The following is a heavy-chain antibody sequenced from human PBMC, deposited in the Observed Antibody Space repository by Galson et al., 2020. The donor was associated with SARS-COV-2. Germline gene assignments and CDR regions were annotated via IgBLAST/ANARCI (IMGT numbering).Heavy chain of an antibody. CDR2: MYPDDSYS. CDR3: ARHGASSGWYEGINF. V-gene: IGHV5-51*01. CDR1: RHSFKDYR. J-gene: IGHJ4*02. D-gene: IGHD6-19*01. Sequence: GESLKISCKTSRHSFKDYRIGWVRQMPGKGLQWMGVMYPDDSYSKYNPSFESQVTPSADKSTTTVYLQWNSLKASDTAMYYCARHGASSGWYEGINFWCQGTLVTVSS.